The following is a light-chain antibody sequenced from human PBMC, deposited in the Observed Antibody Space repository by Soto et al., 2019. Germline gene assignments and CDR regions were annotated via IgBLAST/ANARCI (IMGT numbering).Light chain of an antibody. J-gene: IGKJ4*01. V-gene: IGKV1-9*01. Sequence: IQLTQSPSSLSASVGDSVTITCRASQDITSYLAWYQQKPGKAPNLLIYGASTLQSGVPPRFSGSGSGTDFTLTISSLQAEDFASYYCQQTRAYPSTFGGGTKVDI. CDR3: QQTRAYPST. CDR2: GAS. CDR1: QDITSY.